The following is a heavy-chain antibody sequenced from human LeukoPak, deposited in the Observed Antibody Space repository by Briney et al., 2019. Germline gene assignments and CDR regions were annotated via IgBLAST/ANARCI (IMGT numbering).Heavy chain of an antibody. D-gene: IGHD3-9*01. V-gene: IGHV1-8*01. CDR3: ARAVDDHFDSLLMDPDYYYYMDV. CDR1: GYTFTSYD. Sequence: ASVKVSCKASGYTFTSYDINWVRQATGQGLEWMGWMNPNSGNTGYAQKFQGRVTMTRNTSISTAYMELSSLRSEDTAMYYCARAVDDHFDSLLMDPDYYYYMDVWGKGTTVTVSS. CDR2: MNPNSGNT. J-gene: IGHJ6*03.